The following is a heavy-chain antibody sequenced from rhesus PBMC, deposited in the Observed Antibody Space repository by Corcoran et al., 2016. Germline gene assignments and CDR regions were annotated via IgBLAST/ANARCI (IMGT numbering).Heavy chain of an antibody. CDR1: GFTFSSYE. CDR3: TRDGVLGRFDY. CDR2: ISESVGTI. J-gene: IGHJ4*01. V-gene: IGHV3-100*02. D-gene: IGHD3-34*01. Sequence: DVQLVESGGGLVKPGGSLRLSCVASGFTFSSYEMHWVRQAPGKGLEGVSVISESVGTIYYADSVKGRFTISRDNAKNSLFLQMNSLRAEDTAVYYCTRDGVLGRFDYWGQGVLVTVSS.